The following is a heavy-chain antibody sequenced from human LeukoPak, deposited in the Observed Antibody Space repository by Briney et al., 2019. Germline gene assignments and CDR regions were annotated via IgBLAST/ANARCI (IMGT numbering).Heavy chain of an antibody. V-gene: IGHV4-31*03. D-gene: IGHD3-10*01. CDR2: IYYSGST. CDR1: GGSISSGGYY. J-gene: IGHJ5*02. CDR3: ARVTMVRGATPIS. Sequence: SETLSLTCTVSGGSISSGGYYWSWIRQHPGKGLEWIGYIYYSGSTYYNPSLKSRVTISVDTSKNQFSLKLSSVTAADTAVYYCARVTMVRGATPISWGLGTLVTVSS.